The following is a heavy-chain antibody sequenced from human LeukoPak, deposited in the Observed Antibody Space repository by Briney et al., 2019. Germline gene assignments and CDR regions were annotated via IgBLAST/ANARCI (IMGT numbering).Heavy chain of an antibody. CDR3: ARATSYGDYVDY. D-gene: IGHD4-17*01. V-gene: IGHV4-59*08. J-gene: IGHJ4*02. Sequence: PSETLSLTCTVSGDSIKNYYWSWIRQSPGKGLEWIGYIYHSGNTNYNPSLKSRVTISVERSKNQFSLKLSSVTAADTAVYYCARATSYGDYVDYWGQGTLVTVSS. CDR2: IYHSGNT. CDR1: GDSIKNYY.